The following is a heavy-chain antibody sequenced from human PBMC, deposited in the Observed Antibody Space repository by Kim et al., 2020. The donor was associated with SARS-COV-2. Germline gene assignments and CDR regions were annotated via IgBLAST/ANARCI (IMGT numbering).Heavy chain of an antibody. Sequence: LKSRVTISVDTSKNQFSLKLSSVTAADTAVYYCARGGYCSGGSCYVGYGYWGQGTLVTVSS. J-gene: IGHJ4*02. CDR3: ARGGYCSGGSCYVGYGY. D-gene: IGHD2-15*01. V-gene: IGHV4-59*09.